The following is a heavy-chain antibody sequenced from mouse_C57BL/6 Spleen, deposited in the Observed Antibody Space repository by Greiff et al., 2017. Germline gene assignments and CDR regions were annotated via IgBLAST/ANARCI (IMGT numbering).Heavy chain of an antibody. V-gene: IGHV1-80*01. CDR2: IYPGDGDA. CDR3: SRAGEGNYVSWYFDV. CDR1: GYAFSSYW. J-gene: IGHJ1*03. Sequence: QVQLQQSGAELVKPGASVKISCKASGYAFSSYWMNWVKQRPGKGLEWIGQIYPGDGDANYNGKFKGKATLTAAKSSSTAYMQRSSLTYDDSAVYFCSRAGEGNYVSWYFDVWGTGTTVTVSS. D-gene: IGHD2-1*01.